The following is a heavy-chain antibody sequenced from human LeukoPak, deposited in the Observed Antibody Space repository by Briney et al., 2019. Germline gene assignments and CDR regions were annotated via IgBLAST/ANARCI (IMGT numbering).Heavy chain of an antibody. J-gene: IGHJ4*02. Sequence: GASVKVSCKASGYTFTSYYMHWVRQAPGQGLEWMGRINPNSGGTNYAQKFQGRVTMTRDTSISTAYMELSRLRSDDTAVYYCARESLSARIAVAGGVLLYWGQGTLVTVSS. CDR1: GYTFTSYY. CDR3: ARESLSARIAVAGGVLLY. CDR2: INPNSGGT. D-gene: IGHD6-19*01. V-gene: IGHV1-2*06.